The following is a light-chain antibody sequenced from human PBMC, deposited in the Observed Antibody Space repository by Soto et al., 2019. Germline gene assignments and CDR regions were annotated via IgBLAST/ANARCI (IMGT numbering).Light chain of an antibody. CDR1: SGHSSYI. J-gene: IGLJ2*01. V-gene: IGLV4-60*03. CDR3: ETWDRNTRV. Sequence: QSVLTQSSSASASLGSSVRLTCTLSSGHSSYIIAWHQQQPGKAPRYLMKVEGSGSYNKGSGVPDRFSGSSSGADRYLTITNLQSEDEADYYGETWDRNTRVFGGGTKLT. CDR2: VEGSGSY.